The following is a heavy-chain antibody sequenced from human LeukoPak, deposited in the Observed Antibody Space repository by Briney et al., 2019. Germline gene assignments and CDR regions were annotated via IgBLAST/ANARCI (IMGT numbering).Heavy chain of an antibody. V-gene: IGHV3-48*01. CDR2: ISSSSTI. D-gene: IGHD3-3*01. J-gene: IGHJ4*02. CDR3: AKDFDFWSGYYQRGDFDY. Sequence: GGSLRLSCAASGFTFSSYSMNWVRQAPGKGLEWVSYISSSSTIYYADSVKGRFTISRDNTKNSLYLQMNSLRAEDTAVYYCAKDFDFWSGYYQRGDFDYWGQGTLVTVSS. CDR1: GFTFSSYS.